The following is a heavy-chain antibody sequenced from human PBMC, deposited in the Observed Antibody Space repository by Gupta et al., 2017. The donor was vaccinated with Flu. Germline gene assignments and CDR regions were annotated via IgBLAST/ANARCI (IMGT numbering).Heavy chain of an antibody. J-gene: IGHJ4*02. Sequence: EVQLVESGGGLVQPGGSLRLTCVMSGFTFSDSHMNWIRQAPGKGLEWIAYIGSGSNTDYADSVRGRFTISRDNARDSLFLQMNSLRDEDTALYYCARDLNWAFILGGQGAHVTVSS. CDR2: IGSGSNT. V-gene: IGHV3-48*02. D-gene: IGHD3-16*01. CDR1: GFTFSDSH. CDR3: ARDLNWAFIL.